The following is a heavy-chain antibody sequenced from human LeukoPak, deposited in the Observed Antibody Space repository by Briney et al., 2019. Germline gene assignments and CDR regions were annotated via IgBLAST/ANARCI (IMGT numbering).Heavy chain of an antibody. Sequence: GGSLRLSCDASGFSFDSYGMHWVRQAPGKGLEWVAVMSYDENEKYYADSVKGRFTIARDNSKNTLFLQMNSLRAEDTAVYYCARDRNYFSIEWDAFDIWGQGTMVTVSS. CDR3: ARDRNYFSIEWDAFDI. CDR2: MSYDENEK. D-gene: IGHD1-7*01. V-gene: IGHV3-30*03. CDR1: GFSFDSYG. J-gene: IGHJ3*02.